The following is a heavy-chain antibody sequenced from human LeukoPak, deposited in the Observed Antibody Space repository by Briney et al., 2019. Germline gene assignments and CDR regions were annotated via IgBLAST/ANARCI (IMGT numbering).Heavy chain of an antibody. D-gene: IGHD3-22*01. CDR1: GGSVSSGSYY. J-gene: IGHJ4*02. CDR3: ARDQNEYYYDSSGYSL. Sequence: SETLSLTCTVSGGSVSSGSYYWSWVRQPPGKGLEWIGYIYYSGSTNHNPSLKSRVTISVDTSKNQFSLKLSSVTAADTAVYYCARDQNEYYYDSSGYSLWGQGTLVTISS. V-gene: IGHV4-61*01. CDR2: IYYSGST.